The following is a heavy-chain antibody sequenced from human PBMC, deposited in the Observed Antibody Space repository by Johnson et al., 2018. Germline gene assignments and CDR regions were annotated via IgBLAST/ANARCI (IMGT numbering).Heavy chain of an antibody. CDR2: ISRSSNVI. CDR1: GLTYS. CDR3: ARGPWGNSLYMDV. Sequence: QLVESGGGLVQPGGSLRLSCLASGLTYSMVWVRQAPEKGLEWVSYISRSSNVIYYTDPVRGRFTISRDNAKDSMYLQMNSLRAEDTAVYYCARGPWGNSLYMDVWGKGTTVTVSS. J-gene: IGHJ6*03. V-gene: IGHV3-48*01. D-gene: IGHD2/OR15-2a*01.